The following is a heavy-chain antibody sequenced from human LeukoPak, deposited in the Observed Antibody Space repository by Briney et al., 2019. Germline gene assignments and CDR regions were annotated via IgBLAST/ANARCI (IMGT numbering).Heavy chain of an antibody. J-gene: IGHJ4*02. Sequence: GGSLRLSCAASGFTLSSYGMHWVRQAPGKGLEWVAVISYDGSNKYYADSVKGRFTISRDNSKNTLYLQMNSLRAEDTAVYYCATSTVTNLFDYWGQGTLVTVSS. CDR3: ATSTVTNLFDY. D-gene: IGHD4-17*01. CDR1: GFTLSSYG. V-gene: IGHV3-30*03. CDR2: ISYDGSNK.